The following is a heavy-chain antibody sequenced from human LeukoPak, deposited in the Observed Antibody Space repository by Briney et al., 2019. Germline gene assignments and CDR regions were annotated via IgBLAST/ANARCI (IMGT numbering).Heavy chain of an antibody. CDR1: VYSISSGYY. D-gene: IGHD6-19*01. CDR2: VYHSGST. CDR3: ARGTAVARALDY. Sequence: PSETLSLTCPVSVYSISSGYYWGWIRQPPGKGLEWIGSVYHSGSTYYNPSLKSRVTISVDTSKNQFYLRLSSVTAADTAVHYCARGTAVARALDYWGQGTLVPVSS. J-gene: IGHJ4*02. V-gene: IGHV4-38-2*02.